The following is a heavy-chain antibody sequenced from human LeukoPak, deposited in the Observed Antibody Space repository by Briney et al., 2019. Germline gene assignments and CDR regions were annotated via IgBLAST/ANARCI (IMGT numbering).Heavy chain of an antibody. D-gene: IGHD2-15*01. CDR3: ARDRCSGGSCYSGFDY. CDR1: GCTFSSYS. Sequence: GGSLRLSCAASGCTFSSYSMNWVRQAPGKGLEWVSYISSSSSTIYYADSVKGRFTISRDNAKNSLYLQMNSLRDEDTAVYYCARDRCSGGSCYSGFDYWGQGTLVTVPS. CDR2: ISSSSSTI. V-gene: IGHV3-48*02. J-gene: IGHJ4*02.